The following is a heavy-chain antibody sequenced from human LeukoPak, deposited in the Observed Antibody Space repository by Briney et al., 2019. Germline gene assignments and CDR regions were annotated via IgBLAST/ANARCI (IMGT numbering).Heavy chain of an antibody. D-gene: IGHD2-21*01. CDR3: ARETAAGGEDY. Sequence: PGGSLRLSCAASGFTFSSYSMNWVRQAPGKGLEWVSYISSSSSTIYYADSVKGRFTISRDNSKNTLYLQMNSLRAEDTAVYYCARETAAGGEDYWGQGTLVTVSS. CDR1: GFTFSSYS. V-gene: IGHV3-48*04. J-gene: IGHJ4*02. CDR2: ISSSSSTI.